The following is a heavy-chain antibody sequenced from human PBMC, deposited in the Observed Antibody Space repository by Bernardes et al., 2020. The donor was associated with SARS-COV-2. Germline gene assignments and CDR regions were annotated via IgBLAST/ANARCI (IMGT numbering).Heavy chain of an antibody. CDR3: ARDKAYCGGDCYPYYYYGMDV. D-gene: IGHD2-21*02. CDR1: GYTFTGYY. J-gene: IGHJ6*02. V-gene: IGHV1-2*02. Sequence: ASVKVSCKASGYTFTGYYMHWVRQAPGQGLEWMGWINPNSGGTNYAQKFQGRVTMTRDTSISTAYMELSRLRSDDTAVYYCARDKAYCGGDCYPYYYYGMDVWGQGTTVTGSS. CDR2: INPNSGGT.